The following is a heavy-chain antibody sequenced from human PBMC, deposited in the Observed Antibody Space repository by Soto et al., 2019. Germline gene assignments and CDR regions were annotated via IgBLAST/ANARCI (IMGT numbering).Heavy chain of an antibody. CDR3: ARDRGHRDGYNTAGFDY. J-gene: IGHJ4*02. CDR2: IIPIFGTA. D-gene: IGHD5-12*01. Sequence: GASVKVSCKASGGTFSSYAISWVRQAPGQGLEWMGGIIPIFGTANYAQKFQGRVTITADESTSTAYMELSSLRSEDTAVYYCARDRGHRDGYNTAGFDYWGQGTLVTVSS. CDR1: GGTFSSYA. V-gene: IGHV1-69*13.